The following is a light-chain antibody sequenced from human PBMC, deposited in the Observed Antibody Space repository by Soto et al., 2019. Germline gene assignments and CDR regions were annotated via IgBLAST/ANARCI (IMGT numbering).Light chain of an antibody. CDR3: QQYNDWPPWT. CDR1: QSVPRSY. CDR2: GAS. V-gene: IGKV3-15*01. Sequence: EIVLTQSPGTLSLSPGERATLSCRASQSVPRSYLAWYQQKPGQAPRLLIYGASTRATGIPARFSGSGSGTEFTLTISSLQSEDFAVYYCQQYNDWPPWTFGQGTKVDIK. J-gene: IGKJ1*01.